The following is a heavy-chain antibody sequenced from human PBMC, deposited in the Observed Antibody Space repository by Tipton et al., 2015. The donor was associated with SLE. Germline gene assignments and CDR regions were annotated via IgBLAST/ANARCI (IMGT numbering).Heavy chain of an antibody. CDR1: GFTFSSFW. Sequence: SLRLSCAASGFTFSSFWMNWVRQAPGKGLEWVANIKPDGSDQYYVDSVKGRFTISRDNTKNSLYLQMSSLRADDTAVYFCAREASSEAFDYWGQGSLVTGSP. V-gene: IGHV3-7*01. J-gene: IGHJ4*02. D-gene: IGHD6-25*01. CDR3: AREASSEAFDY. CDR2: IKPDGSDQ.